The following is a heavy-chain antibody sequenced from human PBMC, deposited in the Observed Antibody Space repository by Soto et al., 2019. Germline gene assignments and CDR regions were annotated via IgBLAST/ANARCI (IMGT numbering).Heavy chain of an antibody. CDR3: AREWPPPITIFGVVPYYGMDV. Sequence: SETLALTCTVSGGSISSYYWRWIRQRAVKVLKLIGRIYTSGSTNYNPSLKSRVTMSVDTSKNQLSLKPSPVTAADTSVYYCAREWPPPITIFGVVPYYGMDVWGQGTTVTVSS. CDR1: GGSISSYY. V-gene: IGHV4-4*07. D-gene: IGHD3-3*01. CDR2: IYTSGST. J-gene: IGHJ6*02.